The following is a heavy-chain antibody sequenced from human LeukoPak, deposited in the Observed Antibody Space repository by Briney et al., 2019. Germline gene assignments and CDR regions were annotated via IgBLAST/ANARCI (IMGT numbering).Heavy chain of an antibody. V-gene: IGHV3-53*01. D-gene: IGHD3-22*01. CDR3: TREKSVVVPSSYYYFDV. CDR1: VCVVSDNY. Sequence: GGSLRLSCAASVCVVSDNYRSGVRQARCKELEWVSLIYSDGSTYYADSGQGRFTISRHNSKNTLYLQLDSLRVEDSAMYFCTREKSVVVPSSYYYFDVWGRGTLVTVAS. J-gene: IGHJ2*01. CDR2: IYSDGST.